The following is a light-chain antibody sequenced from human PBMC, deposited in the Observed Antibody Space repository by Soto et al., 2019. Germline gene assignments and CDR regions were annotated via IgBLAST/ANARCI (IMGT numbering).Light chain of an antibody. CDR3: QQYNNWPGT. J-gene: IGKJ1*01. V-gene: IGKV3D-15*01. Sequence: EIVLTQSPGTLSLSPGARAPLSCRASQSVSSSYLAWYQQKPGQAPRLLIYDASVRATGTPARFSGSGSGTEFTLTIGSLQSEDCALYYCQQYNNWPGTFGQGTKVDIK. CDR2: DAS. CDR1: QSVSSSY.